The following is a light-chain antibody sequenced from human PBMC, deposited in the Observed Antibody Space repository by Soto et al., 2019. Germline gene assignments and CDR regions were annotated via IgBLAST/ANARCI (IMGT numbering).Light chain of an antibody. CDR2: AAS. CDR3: QTYTSAPPT. Sequence: DIQMTQSPSSLSASVGDRVNITCRASQGISKYLAWYQQKPGKAPKLLIYAASTLQSGVPSRFSGSVSGTDFTLTISSRQPEDVATYYSQTYTSAPPTCGQGTKLEIK. V-gene: IGKV1-27*01. CDR1: QGISKY. J-gene: IGKJ2*01.